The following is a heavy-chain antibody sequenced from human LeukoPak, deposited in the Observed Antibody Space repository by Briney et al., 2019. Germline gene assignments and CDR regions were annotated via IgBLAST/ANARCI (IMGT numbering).Heavy chain of an antibody. V-gene: IGHV3-11*04. J-gene: IGHJ4*02. Sequence: GGSLRLSCTASGFSLTDYYMSWIRQAPGKGLEWVSYISSNSNTLRYADSVRGRFTSSRDNSRDPVFLQMNDLRVEDTAVYYCTRTSIRGYSYGSDSWGQGTRVTVFS. CDR3: TRTSIRGYSYGSDS. D-gene: IGHD5-18*01. CDR1: GFSLTDYY. CDR2: ISSNSNTL.